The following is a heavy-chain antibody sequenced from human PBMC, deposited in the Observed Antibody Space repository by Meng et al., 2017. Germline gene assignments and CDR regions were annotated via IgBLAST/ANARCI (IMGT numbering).Heavy chain of an antibody. CDR2: ISSNGGST. CDR3: ARGKGDYYGSGSPYRGYFDY. Sequence: GESLKISCAASGFTFSSYAMHWVRQAPGKGLEYVSAISSNGGSTYYANSVKGRFTISRDNSKNTLYLQMGSLRAEDMAVYYCARGKGDYYGSGSPYRGYFDYWGQGTLVTVS. V-gene: IGHV3-64*01. D-gene: IGHD3-10*01. J-gene: IGHJ4*02. CDR1: GFTFSSYA.